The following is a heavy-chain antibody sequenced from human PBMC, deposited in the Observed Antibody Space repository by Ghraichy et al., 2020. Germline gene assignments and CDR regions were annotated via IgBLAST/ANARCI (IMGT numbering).Heavy chain of an antibody. CDR3: ARGSYGDYDY. Sequence: ASVKVSCKASGYTFTNYGITWVRQAPGQGLEWMGWISADNGNTNYAQNLQGRVTMTTDTSTNTAYMELRSLRSDDTAVYYCARGSYGDYDYWGQGTLVTVSS. CDR2: ISADNGNT. CDR1: GYTFTNYG. J-gene: IGHJ4*02. V-gene: IGHV1-18*01. D-gene: IGHD4-17*01.